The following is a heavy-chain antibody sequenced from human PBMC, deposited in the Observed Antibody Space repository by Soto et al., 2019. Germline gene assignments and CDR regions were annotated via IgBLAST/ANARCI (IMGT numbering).Heavy chain of an antibody. CDR2: ISYDGSNK. CDR3: AKDRLRYDILTGYYMFGMDV. Sequence: VQLVESGGGVVQPGRSLRLSCAASGFTFSSYGMHWVRQAPGKGLEWVAVISYDGSNKYYADSVKGRFTISRDNSKNTLYLQMNSLRAEDTAVYYCAKDRLRYDILTGYYMFGMDVWGQGTTVTVSS. J-gene: IGHJ6*02. CDR1: GFTFSSYG. D-gene: IGHD3-9*01. V-gene: IGHV3-30*18.